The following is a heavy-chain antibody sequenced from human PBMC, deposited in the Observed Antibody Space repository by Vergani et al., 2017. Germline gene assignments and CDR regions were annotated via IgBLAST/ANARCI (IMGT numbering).Heavy chain of an antibody. V-gene: IGHV3-30*18. Sequence: VQLLESGGGLVQPGGSLRLSCAASGFTFSSYGMHWVRQAPGKGLEWVAVISYDGSNKYYADSVKGRFTISRDNSKNTLYLQMNSLRAEDTAVYYCAKGGPDRYYYMDVWGKGTTVTVSS. CDR2: ISYDGSNK. J-gene: IGHJ6*03. CDR1: GFTFSSYG. CDR3: AKGGPDRYYYMDV.